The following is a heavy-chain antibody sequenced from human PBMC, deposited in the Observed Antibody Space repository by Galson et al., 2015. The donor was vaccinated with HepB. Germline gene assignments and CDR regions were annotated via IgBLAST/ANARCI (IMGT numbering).Heavy chain of an antibody. Sequence: SLRLSCAASGFSFSRYGMHWVRRAPGKGLEWMSFIRSGGEWMSFIRSGGSGKSYADSVKGRFTISRDDSRKTLYLQMESLRAEDTAVYYCASDGSHYERDCWGQGTLVTVSS. D-gene: IGHD3-3*01. V-gene: IGHV3-33*01. CDR1: GFSFSRYG. J-gene: IGHJ4*02. CDR3: ASDGSHYERDC. CDR2: IRSGGEWMSFIRSGGSGK.